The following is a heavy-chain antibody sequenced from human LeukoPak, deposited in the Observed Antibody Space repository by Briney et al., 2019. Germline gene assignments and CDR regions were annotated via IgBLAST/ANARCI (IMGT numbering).Heavy chain of an antibody. V-gene: IGHV4-61*02. CDR3: ARDRVGATDY. CDR2: IYTSGST. D-gene: IGHD1-26*01. Sequence: ASETLSLTCTVSGGSISSGSYYWSWIRQPAGKGLEWIGRIYTSGSTNYNPSLKSRVTISVDTSKNQFSLKLSSVTAADTAVYYCARDRVGATDYWGQGTLVTVSS. J-gene: IGHJ4*02. CDR1: GGSISSGSYY.